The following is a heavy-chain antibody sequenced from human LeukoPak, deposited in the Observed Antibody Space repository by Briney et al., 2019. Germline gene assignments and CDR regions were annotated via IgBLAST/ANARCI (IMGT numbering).Heavy chain of an antibody. Sequence: GGSLRLSCAASGFTFSSYSMNWVRQAPGKGLEWVSSISSSSSCIYYADSVKGRFTISRDNAKNSLYLQMNSLRAGDTAVYYCAREYCSGGSCYGNFDYWGQGTLVTVSS. D-gene: IGHD2-15*01. CDR2: ISSSSSCI. J-gene: IGHJ4*02. CDR1: GFTFSSYS. CDR3: AREYCSGGSCYGNFDY. V-gene: IGHV3-21*01.